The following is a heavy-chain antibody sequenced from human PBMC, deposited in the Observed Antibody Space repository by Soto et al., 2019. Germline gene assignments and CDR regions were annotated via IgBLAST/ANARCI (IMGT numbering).Heavy chain of an antibody. CDR1: GFTFSSYG. Sequence: LRLSCAASGFTFSSYGMHWVRQAPGKGLEWVAVISYDGSNKYYADSVKGRFTISRDNSKNTLYLQMNSLRAEDTAVYYCASLYSSGWNSFDYWGQGTLVPVSS. J-gene: IGHJ4*02. D-gene: IGHD6-19*01. V-gene: IGHV3-30*03. CDR3: ASLYSSGWNSFDY. CDR2: ISYDGSNK.